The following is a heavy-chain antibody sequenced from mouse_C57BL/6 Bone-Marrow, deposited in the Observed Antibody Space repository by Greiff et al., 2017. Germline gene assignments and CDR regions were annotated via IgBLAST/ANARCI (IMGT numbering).Heavy chain of an antibody. Sequence: VPLQESGAELVKPGASVKMSCKASGYTFTTYPIEWMKQNHGKSLEWIGNFHPYNDDTKYNEKFKGKATLSVEQSSSTVYLELSRLPSADSAVYYCARGGNYGGYYFDYWGQGTTLTVSS. V-gene: IGHV1-47*01. CDR2: FHPYNDDT. D-gene: IGHD2-1*01. CDR1: GYTFTTYP. J-gene: IGHJ2*01. CDR3: ARGGNYGGYYFDY.